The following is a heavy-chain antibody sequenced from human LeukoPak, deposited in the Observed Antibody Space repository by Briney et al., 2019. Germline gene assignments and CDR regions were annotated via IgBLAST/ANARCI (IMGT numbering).Heavy chain of an antibody. Sequence: PSETLSLTCTVPGGSISSYYWSWIRQPPGRGLEYIGHVYYSGNTDYNPSLKSRVTMSVDTSKNQFSLRLNSVTAADTAVYYCARWYCSTTTCYYLDHWGQGTLVTVSS. CDR1: GGSISSYY. V-gene: IGHV4-59*01. CDR3: ARWYCSTTTCYYLDH. D-gene: IGHD2-2*01. J-gene: IGHJ4*02. CDR2: VYYSGNT.